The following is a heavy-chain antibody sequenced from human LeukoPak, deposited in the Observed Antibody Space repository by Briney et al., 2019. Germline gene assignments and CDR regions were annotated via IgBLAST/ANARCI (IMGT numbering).Heavy chain of an antibody. CDR3: AKWPEGAMDYFDY. J-gene: IGHJ4*02. Sequence: GGSLRLSCAASGFSFSSCAMTWARQAPVKGLEWVSAISGDGTRTYYADSVKGRFTISRDNSKNTLYLEMSSLRVEDTAIYYCAKWPEGAMDYFDYWGQGTLVTVSS. V-gene: IGHV3-23*01. D-gene: IGHD3-16*01. CDR2: ISGDGTRT. CDR1: GFSFSSCA.